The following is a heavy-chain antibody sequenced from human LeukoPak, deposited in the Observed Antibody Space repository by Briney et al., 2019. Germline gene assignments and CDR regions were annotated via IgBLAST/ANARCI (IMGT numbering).Heavy chain of an antibody. CDR1: GFTFSSYE. Sequence: GGSLRLSCAASGFTFSSYEMNWVRQAPGKGLEWVSYISSSGSTIYYADSVKGRFTISRDNAKNSLYLQMNSLRAEDTAVYYCARDYAVYGGNSNPYFDYWGQETLVTVSS. J-gene: IGHJ4*02. D-gene: IGHD4-23*01. CDR2: ISSSGSTI. CDR3: ARDYAVYGGNSNPYFDY. V-gene: IGHV3-48*03.